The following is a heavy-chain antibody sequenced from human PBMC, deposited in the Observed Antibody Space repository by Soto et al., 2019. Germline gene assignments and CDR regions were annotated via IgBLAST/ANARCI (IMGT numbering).Heavy chain of an antibody. CDR1: GCSISSSSYY. J-gene: IGHJ4*02. V-gene: IGHV4-39*01. D-gene: IGHD4-17*01. CDR2: IYYSGST. Sequence: PSETLSLTCTVSGCSISSSSYYWGWIRQPPGKGLEWIGSIYYSGSTYYNPSLKSRVTISVDTSKNQFSLKLSSVTAADTAVYYCASPHGDYGGYYFDYWGQGTLVTVSS. CDR3: ASPHGDYGGYYFDY.